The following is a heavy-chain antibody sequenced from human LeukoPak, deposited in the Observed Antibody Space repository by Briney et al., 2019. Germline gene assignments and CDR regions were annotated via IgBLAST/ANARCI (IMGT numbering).Heavy chain of an antibody. J-gene: IGHJ6*03. CDR3: ARVGSSSSYYYYYYYMDV. CDR2: MHHSGSA. Sequence: SETLSLTCTVSGGSITDHFWSWVRRSPGKGLEWIGFMHHSGSANSNPSLRSRVTISMDTSKNQFSLKMASVTAADTAVYYCARVGSSSSYYYYYYYMDVWGKGTTVTISS. V-gene: IGHV4-59*11. CDR1: GGSITDHF. D-gene: IGHD6-13*01.